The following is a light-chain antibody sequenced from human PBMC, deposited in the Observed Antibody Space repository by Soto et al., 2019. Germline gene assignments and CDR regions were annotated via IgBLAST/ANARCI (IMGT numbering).Light chain of an antibody. V-gene: IGLV2-14*01. CDR3: SSFTSSTTYV. CDR1: SSDVGNYNY. CDR2: NVN. Sequence: QSVLTQSASVSGSPGQSITISCTGTSSDVGNYNYVSWYQQHPGEVPKLIIFNVNNRPSGVSNRFSGSKSGNTASLTISGLQAEAEADYYCSSFTSSTTYVFGTGTKVT. J-gene: IGLJ1*01.